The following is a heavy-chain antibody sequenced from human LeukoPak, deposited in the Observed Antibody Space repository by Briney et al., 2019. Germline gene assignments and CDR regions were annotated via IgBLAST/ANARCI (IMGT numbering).Heavy chain of an antibody. D-gene: IGHD5-24*01. Sequence: KPGGSLRLSCAASGLTFRNAWMSWVRQAPGKGLEWVGYIKSKTDGGTTDYAAPLKGRFTISRDNAKNSLYLQMNSLRDEDTAVYYCARQDGYYLDYWGQGTLVTVSS. CDR3: ARQDGYYLDY. V-gene: IGHV3-15*01. CDR2: IKSKTDGGTT. CDR1: GLTFRNAW. J-gene: IGHJ4*02.